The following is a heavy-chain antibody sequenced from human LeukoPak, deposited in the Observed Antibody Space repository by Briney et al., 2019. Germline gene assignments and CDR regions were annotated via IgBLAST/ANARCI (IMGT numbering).Heavy chain of an antibody. D-gene: IGHD1-26*01. CDR2: IYYSGST. CDR1: GGSISSSSYY. J-gene: IGHJ3*02. Sequence: SETLSLTCTVSGGSISSSSYYWSWIRQPPGKGLEWIGYIYYSGSTNYNPSLKSRVTISVDTSKNQFSLKLSSVTAADTAVYYCARDWGHIVGATRAFDIWGQGTMVTVSS. CDR3: ARDWGHIVGATRAFDI. V-gene: IGHV4-61*01.